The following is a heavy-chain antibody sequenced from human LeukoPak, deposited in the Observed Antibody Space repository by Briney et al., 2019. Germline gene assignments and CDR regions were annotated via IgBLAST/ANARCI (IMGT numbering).Heavy chain of an antibody. J-gene: IGHJ4*02. CDR2: ITPTSGGT. D-gene: IGHD4-17*01. CDR1: GYTFKAYY. Sequence: ASVKVSCKASGYTFKAYYIHWLRQAPGQGFEWMGWITPTSGGTKYSQNFQDNVSMTRDMSITTAFLELSRLTSDDTAVYYCARLRGPRYGDLFDSWGQGTLVTVSS. CDR3: ARLRGPRYGDLFDS. V-gene: IGHV1-2*02.